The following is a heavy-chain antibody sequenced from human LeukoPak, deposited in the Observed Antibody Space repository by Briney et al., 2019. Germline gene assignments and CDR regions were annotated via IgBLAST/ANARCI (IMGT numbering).Heavy chain of an antibody. CDR2: INPNSAGT. CDR1: RYTFTGYY. D-gene: IGHD1-1*01. CDR3: ARGITTGAPY. Sequence: ASVKVSCKASRYTFTGYYMHWVRQAPGQGLEWMGWINPNSAGTNYAHNSQGRVTMTRDTSTNTAYMDLSSLRSDDTAVYYCARGITTGAPYWGQGTLVTISS. V-gene: IGHV1-2*02. J-gene: IGHJ4*02.